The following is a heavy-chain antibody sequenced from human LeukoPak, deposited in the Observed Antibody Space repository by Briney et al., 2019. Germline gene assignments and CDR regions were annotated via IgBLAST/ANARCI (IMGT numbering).Heavy chain of an antibody. Sequence: GGSLRLSCAASGFTFSRYTMNWVRQAPGKGLEWVSHISTSGSAMYYADSVKGRFTISKDNTKNSLYLQMNSLRAEDTATYYCATLHFYAMGVWGQGTTVTVSS. CDR2: ISTSGSAM. CDR1: GFTFSRYT. CDR3: ATLHFYAMGV. J-gene: IGHJ6*02. V-gene: IGHV3-48*04.